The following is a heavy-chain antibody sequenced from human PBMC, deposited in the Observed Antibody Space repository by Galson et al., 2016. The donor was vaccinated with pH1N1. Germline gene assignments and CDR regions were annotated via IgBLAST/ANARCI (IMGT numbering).Heavy chain of an antibody. V-gene: IGHV1-69*13. J-gene: IGHJ3*01. Sequence: SVKVSCKASGGPLSSYATGWVRQAPGQGPEWMGGIMPIFGTTKYEQKIQGRVTITADEMSGSAYMELSGLTSMDTAVYYCVRSTGYNKVNGPFDVWGQGTLVIVSS. CDR3: VRSTGYNKVNGPFDV. CDR2: IMPIFGTT. D-gene: IGHD1-14*01. CDR1: GGPLSSYA.